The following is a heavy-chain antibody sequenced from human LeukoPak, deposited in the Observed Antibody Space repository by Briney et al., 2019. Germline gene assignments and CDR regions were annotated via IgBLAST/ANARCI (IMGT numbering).Heavy chain of an antibody. Sequence: SETLSLTCTASGGSISSSSYYWGWIRQPPGKGLEWIGSIYYSGSTYYNPSLKSRVTISVDTSKNQFSLKLSSVTAADTAVYYCARYGQWLVRSFDYWGQGTLVTVSS. J-gene: IGHJ4*02. V-gene: IGHV4-39*01. CDR2: IYYSGST. CDR3: ARYGQWLVRSFDY. CDR1: GGSISSSSYY. D-gene: IGHD6-19*01.